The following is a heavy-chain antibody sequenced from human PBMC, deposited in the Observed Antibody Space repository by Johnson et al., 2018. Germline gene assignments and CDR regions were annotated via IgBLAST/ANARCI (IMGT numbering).Heavy chain of an antibody. CDR1: GFSFSSYG. CDR2: ISYDGSNK. Sequence: QVQLVQSGGGVVQPGRSLRLSCAASGFSFSSYGMHWVRQAPGKGLEWVAVISYDGSNKFYADSVKGRFTISRDNSKNTVYLQMNSLRAEDTAVYYCAKRPGGIAVAYYYYMDVGGKGTTVTVSS. CDR3: AKRPGGIAVAYYYYMDV. V-gene: IGHV3-30*18. D-gene: IGHD6-19*01. J-gene: IGHJ6*03.